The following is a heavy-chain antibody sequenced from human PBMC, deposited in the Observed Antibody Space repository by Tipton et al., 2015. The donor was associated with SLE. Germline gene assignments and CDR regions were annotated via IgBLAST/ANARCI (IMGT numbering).Heavy chain of an antibody. V-gene: IGHV5-51*03. J-gene: IGHJ2*01. Sequence: QLVQSGAEVKKSGESLTISCEGFGYTFTSHWIAWLRQMPGKGLEWMGIIYPDNSDTRYSPSFQGQVTFSVDKSISTAYLQWSSLKASDTAMYYCARLIRDWYFDLWGRGTLVTVSS. CDR3: ARLIRDWYFDL. CDR1: GYTFTSHW. CDR2: IYPDNSDT. D-gene: IGHD3-16*01.